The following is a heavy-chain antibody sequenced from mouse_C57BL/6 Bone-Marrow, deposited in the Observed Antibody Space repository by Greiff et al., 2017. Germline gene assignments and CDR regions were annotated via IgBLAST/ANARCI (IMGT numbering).Heavy chain of an antibody. Sequence: EVKLVESGPGLAKPSQTLSLTCSVTGYSITSDYWNWIRKFPGNKLEYMGYISYSGSTYYNPSLKSRISITRDNSKNQYYLQLNSVTTEDTATYYCARFPYGSSYWYFDVWGTGTTVTVSS. D-gene: IGHD1-1*01. V-gene: IGHV3-8*01. CDR3: ARFPYGSSYWYFDV. CDR1: GYSITSDY. CDR2: ISYSGST. J-gene: IGHJ1*03.